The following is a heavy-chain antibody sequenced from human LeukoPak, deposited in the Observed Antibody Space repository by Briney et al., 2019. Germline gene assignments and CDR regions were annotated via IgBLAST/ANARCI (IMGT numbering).Heavy chain of an antibody. V-gene: IGHV3-48*01. D-gene: IGHD3-10*01. CDR3: ARQGSGTPDY. J-gene: IGHJ4*02. Sequence: GGSLRLSCAASGFTFSSYSVNWVRQAPGKGREWVSHITSTASAIYYADSVRGRFTMSRDNARNTVYLQMNSLRVEDTAVYYCARQGSGTPDYWGQGTLVTVSS. CDR2: ITSTASAI. CDR1: GFTFSSYS.